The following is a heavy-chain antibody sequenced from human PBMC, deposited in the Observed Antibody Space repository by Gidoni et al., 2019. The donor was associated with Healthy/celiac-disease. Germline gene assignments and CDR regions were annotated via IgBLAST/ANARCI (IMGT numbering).Heavy chain of an antibody. J-gene: IGHJ4*02. CDR2: ISGSGGST. CDR1: GFTFSSYA. Sequence: EVQLLESGGGLVQPGGSLRLSCAASGFTFSSYAMSWVRQAPGKGLEWVSAISGSGGSTYYADSVKGRFTISRDNSKNTLYLQMNSLRAEDTAVYYCANWENYDILTVPGYFDYWGQGTLVTVSS. D-gene: IGHD3-9*01. CDR3: ANWENYDILTVPGYFDY. V-gene: IGHV3-23*01.